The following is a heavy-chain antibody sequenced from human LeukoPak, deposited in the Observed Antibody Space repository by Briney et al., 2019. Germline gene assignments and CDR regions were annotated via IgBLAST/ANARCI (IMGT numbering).Heavy chain of an antibody. CDR1: GFTFSSYW. J-gene: IGHJ6*02. Sequence: PAGSLRLSCAASGFTFSSYWMSWGRQAPGKGLEWVANIKLDGSEKYYVDSVKGRCTISRDNAKSSLYLQMNSLRAGDTAVYYCARDIVVVVAAYYYYYCMDVWGQGTTVTVSS. V-gene: IGHV3-7*05. CDR3: ARDIVVVVAAYYYYYCMDV. D-gene: IGHD2-15*01. CDR2: IKLDGSEK.